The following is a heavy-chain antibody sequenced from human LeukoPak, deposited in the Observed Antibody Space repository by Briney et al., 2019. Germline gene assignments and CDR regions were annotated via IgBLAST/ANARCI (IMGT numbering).Heavy chain of an antibody. CDR2: IQYDRTNE. J-gene: IGHJ4*02. CDR3: ARGRGGLLWFGEFNS. V-gene: IGHV3-30*02. D-gene: IGHD3-10*01. CDR1: AFTFSSYG. Sequence: PGGSLRLSCAASAFTFSSYGMHWVRQAPGKGMEWVAYIQYDRTNEQYAHSVKGRFRISRDNSNNSLYLQMNSLRAEDTAVYYCARGRGGLLWFGEFNSWGQGTLVTVSS.